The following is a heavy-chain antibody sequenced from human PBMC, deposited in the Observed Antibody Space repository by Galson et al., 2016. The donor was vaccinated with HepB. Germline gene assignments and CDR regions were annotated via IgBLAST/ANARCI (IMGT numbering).Heavy chain of an antibody. CDR2: IYWDDDN. D-gene: IGHD1-26*01. V-gene: IGHV2-5*02. J-gene: IGHJ3*01. CDR1: GFSLSTSGVG. Sequence: PALVKPTQTLTLTCTFSGFSLSTSGVGVGWVRQPPGKALEWLALIYWDDDNRYSPSLKSRLTISKDTSKNQVFLTMTNMDPADTATYYCAHRNYYYHRDALDVWGQGTMVTVSS. CDR3: AHRNYYYHRDALDV.